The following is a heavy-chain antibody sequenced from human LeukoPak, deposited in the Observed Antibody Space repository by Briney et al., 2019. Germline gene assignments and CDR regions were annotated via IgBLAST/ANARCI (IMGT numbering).Heavy chain of an antibody. Sequence: GGSLRLSCAASGFTFSSYAMSWVRQAPGKGLEWVSAISGSGGSTYYADSVKGRFTISRDNSKNTLYLRMNSLRAEDTAVYYCAKDKGRFCSGGSCYSDAFDIWGQGTMVTVSS. D-gene: IGHD2-15*01. CDR1: GFTFSSYA. V-gene: IGHV3-23*01. J-gene: IGHJ3*02. CDR2: ISGSGGST. CDR3: AKDKGRFCSGGSCYSDAFDI.